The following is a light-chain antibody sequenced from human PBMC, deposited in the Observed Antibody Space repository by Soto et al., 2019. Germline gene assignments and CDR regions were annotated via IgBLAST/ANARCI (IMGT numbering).Light chain of an antibody. CDR1: RRDVGGYNY. V-gene: IGLV2-11*01. Sequence: QSALTQPRSVSGSPGQSVTISCTGTRRDVGGYNYVSWYQQHPGKAPKLMIYDVSKRPSGVPDHFSGSKSGNTASLTISGLQAEDEADYYCCSYAGSYTVFGGGTKLTVV. CDR2: DVS. CDR3: CSYAGSYTV. J-gene: IGLJ2*01.